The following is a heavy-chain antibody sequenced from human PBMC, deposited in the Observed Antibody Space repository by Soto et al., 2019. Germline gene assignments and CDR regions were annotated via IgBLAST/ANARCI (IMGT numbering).Heavy chain of an antibody. J-gene: IGHJ5*01. CDR2: IRSKSYYGTT. V-gene: IGHV3-49*02. Sequence: GKGLEWVGSIRSKSYYGTTEYAASVRGRFTISRDDSNGIAYLQMNSLKTEYSSLYYCNKYQLEADPSGLASWV. D-gene: IGHD1-1*01. CDR3: NKYQLEADPSGLAS.